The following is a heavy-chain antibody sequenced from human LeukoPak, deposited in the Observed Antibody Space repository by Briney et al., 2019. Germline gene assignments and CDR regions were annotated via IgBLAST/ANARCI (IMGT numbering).Heavy chain of an antibody. CDR3: ARDPILVRGYFDY. CDR2: ISFDGTNK. V-gene: IGHV3-30-3*01. J-gene: IGHJ4*02. D-gene: IGHD3-10*01. CDR1: GFTFSNYA. Sequence: GRSLRLSCAASGFTFSNYAMHWVRQAPGKGLEWVTVISFDGTNKYYKDSVKGRFTISRDNSKNTLYLQMNSLRAEDTAVYYCARDPILVRGYFDYWGQGTLVAVSS.